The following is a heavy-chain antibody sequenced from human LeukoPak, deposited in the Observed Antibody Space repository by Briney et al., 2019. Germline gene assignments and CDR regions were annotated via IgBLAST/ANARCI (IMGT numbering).Heavy chain of an antibody. J-gene: IGHJ5*02. CDR2: ISYDGSNK. Sequence: GGSLRLSCAASGFTFSSYAMHWVRQAPGKGLEWVAHISYDGSNKYYADSVKGRFTIARDSFRKELYLQMNSLRADDTAVYYCARDKLLEYGNWFDPWGQGTLVTVSS. CDR1: GFTFSSYA. V-gene: IGHV3-30-3*01. CDR3: ARDKLLEYGNWFDP. D-gene: IGHD4/OR15-4a*01.